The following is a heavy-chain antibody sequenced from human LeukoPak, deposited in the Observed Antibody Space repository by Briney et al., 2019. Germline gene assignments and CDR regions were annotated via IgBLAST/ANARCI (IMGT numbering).Heavy chain of an antibody. CDR2: ISYDGSNK. CDR1: GFIFSNYA. D-gene: IGHD6-19*01. J-gene: IGHJ4*02. Sequence: GGSLRLSCAASGFIFSNYAIHWVRQAPGKGLEWVAVISYDGSNKYYADSVKGRFTISRDNSKNTLYLQMNSLRPEDTAMYYCAKEGSSGRLDYWGQGTLVTVSS. V-gene: IGHV3-30*04. CDR3: AKEGSSGRLDY.